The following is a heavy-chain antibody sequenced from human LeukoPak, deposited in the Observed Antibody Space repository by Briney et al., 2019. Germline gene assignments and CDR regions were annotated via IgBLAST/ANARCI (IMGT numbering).Heavy chain of an antibody. Sequence: PSETLSLTCTVSGGSISSYYWSWIRQPPGEGLEWIAYIYYSGSTNYNPSLKSRVTISVDTSKNQFSLKLNSVTAADTAVYYCARDFGYGDPFDIWGQGTMVTVTS. CDR1: GGSISSYY. V-gene: IGHV4-59*01. CDR2: IYYSGST. CDR3: ARDFGYGDPFDI. J-gene: IGHJ3*02. D-gene: IGHD5-18*01.